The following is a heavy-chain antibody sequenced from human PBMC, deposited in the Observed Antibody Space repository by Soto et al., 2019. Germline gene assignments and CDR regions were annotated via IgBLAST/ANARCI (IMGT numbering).Heavy chain of an antibody. D-gene: IGHD3-3*01. CDR1: GYTFTSYG. CDR2: IRAYNGNT. Sequence: ASVKVSCKAFGYTFTSYGISWVRQAPGQGLEWMGWIRAYNGNTNYAQKFQGRVTMTTDTSTSTAYMELRSLRSDDTAVYNCARVGGNGYSAFDIWGQGTMVTVSS. V-gene: IGHV1-18*01. CDR3: ARVGGNGYSAFDI. J-gene: IGHJ3*02.